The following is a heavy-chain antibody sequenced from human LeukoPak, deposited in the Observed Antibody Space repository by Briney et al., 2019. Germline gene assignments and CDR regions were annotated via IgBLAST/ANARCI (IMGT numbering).Heavy chain of an antibody. D-gene: IGHD1-1*01. CDR1: GGSISSYY. Sequence: SETLSLTCTVSGGSISSYYWTWLRQPPGKGLEWIGYIYYSGSTNYNPSLTSRGTISVDTSKNQFSLKLSSVTAADTAVYYCARARRWNAAVEGWWFDPWGQGTLVTVSS. CDR3: ARARRWNAAVEGWWFDP. V-gene: IGHV4-59*01. CDR2: IYYSGST. J-gene: IGHJ5*02.